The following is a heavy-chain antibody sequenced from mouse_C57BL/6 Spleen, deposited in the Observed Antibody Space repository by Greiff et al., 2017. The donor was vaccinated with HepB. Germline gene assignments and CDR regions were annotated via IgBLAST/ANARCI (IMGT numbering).Heavy chain of an antibody. V-gene: IGHV1-26*01. CDR3: AREDYGSSYVRWYFDV. J-gene: IGHJ1*03. CDR1: GYTFTDYY. Sequence: VQLQQSGPELVKPGASVKISCKASGYTFTDYYMNWVKQSHGKSLEWIGDINPNNGGTSYNQKFKGKATLTVDKSSSTAYMELRSLTSEDSAVYYCAREDYGSSYVRWYFDVWGTGTTVTVSS. D-gene: IGHD1-1*01. CDR2: INPNNGGT.